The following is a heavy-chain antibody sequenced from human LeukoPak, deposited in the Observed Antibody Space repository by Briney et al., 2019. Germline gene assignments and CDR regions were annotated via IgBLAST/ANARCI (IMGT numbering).Heavy chain of an antibody. J-gene: IGHJ4*02. CDR1: GDSISGYY. CDR3: ARIYDILTGYYDY. D-gene: IGHD3-9*01. V-gene: IGHV4-59*01. CDR2: IYYSGST. Sequence: SETLSLTCTVSGDSISGYYWSWIRQPAGKGLEWIGYIYYSGSTNYNPSLKSRVTISVDTSKNQFSLKLSSVTAADTAVYYCARIYDILTGYYDYWGQGTLVTVSS.